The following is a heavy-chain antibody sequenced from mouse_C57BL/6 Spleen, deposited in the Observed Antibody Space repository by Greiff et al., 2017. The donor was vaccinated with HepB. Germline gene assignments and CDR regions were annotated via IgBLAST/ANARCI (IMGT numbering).Heavy chain of an antibody. CDR2: IDPSDSET. Sequence: QVQLQQPGAELVRPGSSVKLSCKASGYTFTSYWMHWVKQRPIQGLEWIGKIDPSDSETHYNQKFKDKATLTVDKSSSTAYMQLSSLTSEDSAVYYCARGAAFRYFDVWGTGTTVTVSS. CDR1: GYTFTSYW. V-gene: IGHV1-52*01. J-gene: IGHJ1*03. CDR3: ARGAAFRYFDV.